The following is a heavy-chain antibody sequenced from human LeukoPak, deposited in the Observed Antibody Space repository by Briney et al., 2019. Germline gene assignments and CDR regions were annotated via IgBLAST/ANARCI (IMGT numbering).Heavy chain of an antibody. J-gene: IGHJ4*02. D-gene: IGHD6-19*01. CDR3: ARDGGIAYSSGWSRLDY. CDR1: GFTVSSNY. V-gene: IGHV3-53*01. CDR2: IYSSGST. Sequence: PGGSLRLSCAASGFTVSSNYMSWVRQAPGKGLEWVSVIYSSGSTYYADSVKGRFTISRDNSKNTLYLQMNSLRAEDTAVYYCARDGGIAYSSGWSRLDYWGQGTLVTVSS.